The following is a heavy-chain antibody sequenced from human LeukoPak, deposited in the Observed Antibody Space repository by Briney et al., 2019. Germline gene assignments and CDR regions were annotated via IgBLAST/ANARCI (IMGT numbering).Heavy chain of an antibody. CDR2: IYYSGST. CDR1: GGSISSSSYY. CDR3: ARDFRGNYGSRGMDV. D-gene: IGHD1-26*01. Sequence: SETLSLTCTVSGGSISSSSYYWGWIRQPPGKGLEWIGSIYYSGSTYYNPSLKSRVTIPVDTSKNQFSLKLSSVTAADTAVYYCARDFRGNYGSRGMDVWGQGTTVTVSS. J-gene: IGHJ6*02. V-gene: IGHV4-39*02.